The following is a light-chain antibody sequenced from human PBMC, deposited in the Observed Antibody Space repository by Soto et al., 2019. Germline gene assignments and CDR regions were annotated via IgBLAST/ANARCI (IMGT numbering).Light chain of an antibody. J-gene: IGLJ1*01. CDR3: SSYTSSTTLEV. Sequence: QSVLTQPASVSGSPGQSITISCTGTSSDVGGYNYVSWYQQYPGKAPKLMIYEVSNRPSGVSNRFSGSRSGSTASLTISGLQAEDEADYYCSSYTSSTTLEVFGTGTKLTVL. CDR1: SSDVGGYNY. CDR2: EVS. V-gene: IGLV2-14*01.